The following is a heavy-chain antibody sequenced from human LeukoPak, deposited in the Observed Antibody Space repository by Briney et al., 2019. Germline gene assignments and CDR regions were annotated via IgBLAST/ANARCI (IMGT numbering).Heavy chain of an antibody. CDR1: GSRFTSYW. J-gene: IGHJ4*02. V-gene: IGHV5-51*01. D-gene: IGHD5-12*01. Sequence: RGGPLQISCQGSGSRFTSYWIGWVRQIPGKGLEWRGIIYPGDSDTSYSPPFQGQVTISADKSISTAYLQWSSLKASDTAMYSCARHPPRGVATADYGGEGTLVTVSA. CDR3: ARHPPRGVATADY. CDR2: IYPGDSDT.